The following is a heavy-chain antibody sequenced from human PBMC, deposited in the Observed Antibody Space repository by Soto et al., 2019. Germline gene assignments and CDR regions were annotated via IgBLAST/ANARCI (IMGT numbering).Heavy chain of an antibody. CDR1: GGSISSSSYY. CDR2: IYYSGST. Sequence: KTSETLSLTCTVSGGSISSSSYYWGWIRQPPGKGLEWIGSIYYSGSTYYNPSLKSRVTISVDTSKNQFSLKLSSVTAADTAVYYCARTMKQQLARDYWGQGTLVTVSS. CDR3: ARTMKQQLARDY. D-gene: IGHD6-13*01. V-gene: IGHV4-39*01. J-gene: IGHJ4*02.